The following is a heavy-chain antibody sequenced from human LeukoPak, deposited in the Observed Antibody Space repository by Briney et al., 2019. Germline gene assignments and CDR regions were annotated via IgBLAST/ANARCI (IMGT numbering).Heavy chain of an antibody. CDR3: ARDHVLYDSSGYYF. D-gene: IGHD3-22*01. CDR1: GYTFTSYG. J-gene: IGHJ4*02. Sequence: GASVKVSCKASGYTFTSYGISWVRQAPGQGLEWMGWINPNSGGTNYAQKFQGRVTMTRDTSISTAYMELSRLRSDDTAVYYCARDHVLYDSSGYYFWGQGTLVTVSS. V-gene: IGHV1-2*02. CDR2: INPNSGGT.